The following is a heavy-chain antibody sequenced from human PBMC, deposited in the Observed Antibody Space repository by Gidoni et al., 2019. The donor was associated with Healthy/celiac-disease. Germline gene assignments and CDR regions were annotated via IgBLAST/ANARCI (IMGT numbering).Heavy chain of an antibody. J-gene: IGHJ4*02. D-gene: IGHD6-13*01. CDR1: GGSISSYY. V-gene: IGHV4-59*01. Sequence: QVQLQESGPGLVKPSETLSLTCTVSGGSISSYYWSWIRQPPGKGLEWIGYIYYSWSTNYNPAIKSRVTISVDTSKNQFSLKLSSVTAADTAVYYCARSIAAAPDYWGQGTLVTVSS. CDR3: ARSIAAAPDY. CDR2: IYYSWST.